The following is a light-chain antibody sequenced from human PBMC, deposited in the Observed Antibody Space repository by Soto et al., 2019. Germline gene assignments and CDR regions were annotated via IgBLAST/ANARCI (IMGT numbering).Light chain of an antibody. CDR1: QSISSN. J-gene: IGKJ5*01. V-gene: IGKV3-20*01. CDR3: QQYDSSPIT. CDR2: GAS. Sequence: EIVLTQSPATLSLSPGERATLSCRASQSISSNLAWYQQKPGQSPRLLIYGASSRATGVPVRFSGSESGTDFTLTITRLEPEDFAVFYCQQYDSSPITFGQGTRLEIK.